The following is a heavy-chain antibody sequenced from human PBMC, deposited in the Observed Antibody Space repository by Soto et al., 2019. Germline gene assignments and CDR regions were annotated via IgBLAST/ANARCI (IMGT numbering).Heavy chain of an antibody. J-gene: IGHJ6*02. Sequence: SETLSLTCTVSGGSISSGGYYWSWIRQPPGKGLEWIGYIYYSGSTYYNPSLKSRVTISVDTSKNQFSLKLSSVTAADTAVYYCARRGSGRHYYGMDVWGQGTTVTVSS. D-gene: IGHD3-10*01. CDR1: GGSISSGGYY. CDR3: ARRGSGRHYYGMDV. V-gene: IGHV4-30-4*01. CDR2: IYYSGST.